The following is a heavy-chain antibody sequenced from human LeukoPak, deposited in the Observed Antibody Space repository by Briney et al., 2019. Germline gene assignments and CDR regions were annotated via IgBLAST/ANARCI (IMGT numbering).Heavy chain of an antibody. D-gene: IGHD3-22*01. Sequence: ASVKVSCKASGYTFIGYYMHWVRQAPGQGLEWMGWINPNSGGTNYAQKFQGRVTMTRDTSISTAYMELSRLRSDDTAVYYCARDSSGYYDSSGYYFPNWFDPWGQGTLVTVSS. CDR3: ARDSSGYYDSSGYYFPNWFDP. J-gene: IGHJ5*02. V-gene: IGHV1-2*02. CDR1: GYTFIGYY. CDR2: INPNSGGT.